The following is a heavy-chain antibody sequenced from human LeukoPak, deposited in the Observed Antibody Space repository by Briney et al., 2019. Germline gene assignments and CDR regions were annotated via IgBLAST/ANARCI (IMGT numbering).Heavy chain of an antibody. J-gene: IGHJ6*02. Sequence: SETLSLTCAVYGGPFSGYYWSWIRQPPGKGLEWIGEINHSGSTNYNPSLKSRVTISVDTSKNQFSLKLSSVTAADTAVYYCARDRSYYYGSGSYYQPINYYYYGMDVWGQGTTVTVSS. CDR2: INHSGST. D-gene: IGHD3-10*01. CDR1: GGPFSGYY. V-gene: IGHV4-34*01. CDR3: ARDRSYYYGSGSYYQPINYYYYGMDV.